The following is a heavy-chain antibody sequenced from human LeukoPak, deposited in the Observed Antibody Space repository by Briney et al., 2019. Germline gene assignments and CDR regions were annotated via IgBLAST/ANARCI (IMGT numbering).Heavy chain of an antibody. J-gene: IGHJ4*02. CDR1: GYSISSGYY. CDR2: IYHSGST. D-gene: IGHD1-26*01. CDR3: ARNPTVGANRWFDY. Sequence: PSETLSLTCTVSGYSISSGYYWGWIRQPPGKGLEWIGSIYHSGSTYYNPSLKSRVTLSVDTSKNQFSLKLSSVTAADTAVYYCARNPTVGANRWFDYWGQGTLVTVSS. V-gene: IGHV4-38-2*02.